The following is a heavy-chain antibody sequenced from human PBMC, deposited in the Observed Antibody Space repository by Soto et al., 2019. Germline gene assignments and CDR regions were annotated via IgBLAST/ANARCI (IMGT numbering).Heavy chain of an antibody. CDR2: ISGSGVNT. J-gene: IGHJ4*02. V-gene: IGHV3-23*01. CDR1: GFTFSSYT. Sequence: EVQLLESGGGLVQPGGSLRLSCAASGFTFSSYTMSWVRQAPGKGLEWVSAISGSGVNTYYADSVKGRFPISRDNSKNTLYLQMNSLRAEDTAVYYCANPVAAAGTNYWCQGTLVTVSS. CDR3: ANPVAAAGTNY. D-gene: IGHD6-13*01.